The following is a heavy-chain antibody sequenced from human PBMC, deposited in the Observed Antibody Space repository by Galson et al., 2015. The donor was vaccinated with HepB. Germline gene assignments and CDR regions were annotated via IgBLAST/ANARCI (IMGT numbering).Heavy chain of an antibody. J-gene: IGHJ6*02. CDR2: ISVTGGDT. D-gene: IGHD2-15*01. V-gene: IGHV3-23*01. Sequence: SLRLSCAASEFTFGNYAVTWVRQAPGKGLEWVSTISVTGGDTFYADSVKGRFTISRDNSKNTASLQMSGLRAEDTAIYYCAKQSRYCTGGRCQHYFWGMDVWGQGTTVTVSS. CDR3: AKQSRYCTGGRCQHYFWGMDV. CDR1: EFTFGNYA.